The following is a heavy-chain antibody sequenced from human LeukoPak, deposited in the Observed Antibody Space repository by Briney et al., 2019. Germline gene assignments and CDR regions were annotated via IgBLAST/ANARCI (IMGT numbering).Heavy chain of an antibody. CDR2: INPSGGST. J-gene: IGHJ4*02. Sequence: ASVKVSCKASGYTFTSYYMHWVRQAPGQGLEWMGIINPSGGSTSYAQKFQGRVTMTRDASISTAYMELSRLRSDDTAVYYCARSTRPYTSSFAYWGQGTLVTVSS. V-gene: IGHV1-46*01. CDR1: GYTFTSYY. CDR3: ARSTRPYTSSFAY. D-gene: IGHD6-13*01.